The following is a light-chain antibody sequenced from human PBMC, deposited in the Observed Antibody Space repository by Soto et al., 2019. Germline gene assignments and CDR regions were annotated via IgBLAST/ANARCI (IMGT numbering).Light chain of an antibody. CDR1: QGIRKY. CDR2: GAS. J-gene: IGKJ3*01. Sequence: GDRVTITCRASQGIRKYLAWYQQRPGKAPELLIYGASTLRPGGASRFSGSGSGTEFTLTISSLQPEDFATYFCQQLNTCPPFFTFGPGTKVDIK. CDR3: QQLNTCPPFFT. V-gene: IGKV1-9*01.